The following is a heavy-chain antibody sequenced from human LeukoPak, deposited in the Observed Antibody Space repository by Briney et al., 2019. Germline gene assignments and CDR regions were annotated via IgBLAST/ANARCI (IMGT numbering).Heavy chain of an antibody. D-gene: IGHD4-17*01. CDR1: GDSVSSNSAA. CDR2: TYYRSKWYN. Sequence: SQTLSLTCAISGDSVSSNSAAWNWIRQSPSRGLEWLGRTYYRSKWYNDYAVSVKSRITINPDTSKNQFSLQLNSVTPEDAAVYYCARDSPLTTVTTFPYWYFDLWGRGTLVTVSS. V-gene: IGHV6-1*01. J-gene: IGHJ2*01. CDR3: ARDSPLTTVTTFPYWYFDL.